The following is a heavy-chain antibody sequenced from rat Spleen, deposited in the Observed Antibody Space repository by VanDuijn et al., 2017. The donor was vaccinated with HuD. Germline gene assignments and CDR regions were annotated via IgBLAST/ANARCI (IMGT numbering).Heavy chain of an antibody. CDR1: GFSLTDYS. V-gene: IGHV2S63*01. Sequence: EVQLKESGPGLVQPSQTLSLTCTVSGFSLTDYSVHWVRQPPGKGLEWMGVMWSGGSTTYNSALKSRLSISRDTSKSQVFLKMNSLQTEYTAISYCTIENLGGDFDYWGQGTLVTVSS. CDR2: MWSGGST. J-gene: IGHJ3*01. D-gene: IGHD4-2*01. CDR3: TIENLGGDFDY.